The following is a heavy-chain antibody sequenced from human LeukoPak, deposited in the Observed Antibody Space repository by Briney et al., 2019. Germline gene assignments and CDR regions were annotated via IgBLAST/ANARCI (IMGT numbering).Heavy chain of an antibody. CDR2: INHSGST. Sequence: GSLRLSCAASGFTFSNAWMSWIRQPPGKGLEWIGEINHSGSTNYNPSLKSRVTISVDTSKNQFSLKLSSVTAADTAVYYCARAKPSITIFGVVITWFDPWGQGTLVTVSS. CDR3: ARAKPSITIFGVVITWFDP. CDR1: GFTFSNAW. V-gene: IGHV4-34*01. D-gene: IGHD3-3*01. J-gene: IGHJ5*02.